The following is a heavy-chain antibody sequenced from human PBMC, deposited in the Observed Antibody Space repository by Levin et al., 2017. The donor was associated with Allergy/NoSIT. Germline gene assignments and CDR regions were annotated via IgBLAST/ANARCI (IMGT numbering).Heavy chain of an antibody. CDR1: GGSVSSGSYY. CDR2: TYYSGST. V-gene: IGHV4-61*01. Sequence: NPSETLSLTCTVSGGSVSSGSYYWSWIRQPPGKGLEWIGYTYYSGSTNYNPSLKSRVTISVDTSKNQFSLKLSSVTAADTAVYYCAREHRMGSSSWEDYYYYGMDVWGQGTTVTVSS. J-gene: IGHJ6*02. CDR3: AREHRMGSSSWEDYYYYGMDV. D-gene: IGHD6-13*01.